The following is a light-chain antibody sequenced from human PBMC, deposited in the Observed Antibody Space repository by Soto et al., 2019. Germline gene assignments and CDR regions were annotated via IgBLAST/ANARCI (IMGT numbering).Light chain of an antibody. CDR1: QDINND. CDR2: DAP. J-gene: IGKJ4*01. Sequence: IQITQSPSSLRSSVGDRVTMTCHSSQDINNDLNWYQQKTGKAPKLLISDAPNLEMGVTSRFSGGAYGTIFNFTINRLKHEEIATYYCKQYYSLLLTFGGGNKVDI. CDR3: KQYYSLLLT. V-gene: IGKV1-33*01.